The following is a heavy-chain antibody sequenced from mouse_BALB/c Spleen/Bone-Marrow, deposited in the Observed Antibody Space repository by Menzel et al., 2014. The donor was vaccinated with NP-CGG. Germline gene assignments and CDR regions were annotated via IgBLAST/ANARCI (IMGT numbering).Heavy chain of an antibody. CDR3: ARGLYGAMDY. J-gene: IGHJ4*01. V-gene: IGHV1S81*02. CDR2: ISPRSGRT. Sequence: QVQLQQSGAELVKPGASVKLSCKASGYTFTSYWMYWVIQRPGRGLEWIGEISPRSGRTNYNEKFKSRATLTVDKSSSTAYMQLSSLTSEDSAVYYCARGLYGAMDYWGQGTSVTVSS. CDR1: GYTFTSYW. D-gene: IGHD1-1*01.